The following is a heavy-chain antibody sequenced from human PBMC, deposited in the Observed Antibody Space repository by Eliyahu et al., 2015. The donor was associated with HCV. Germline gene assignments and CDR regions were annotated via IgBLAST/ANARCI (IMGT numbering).Heavy chain of an antibody. CDR3: AREMTGFDY. D-gene: IGHD3-10*01. CDR1: GFAFSSYA. Sequence: QVQLXESGGGVVQPGXSLRXSCAASGFAFSSYAMXWVRXAPGKGLXWVAXITYDGSNEYYADSVKGRFTISRDNSKNTLYLQMNSLRAEDTAVFYCAREMTGFDYWGQGTLVTVSS. J-gene: IGHJ4*02. V-gene: IGHV3-30*04. CDR2: ITYDGSNE.